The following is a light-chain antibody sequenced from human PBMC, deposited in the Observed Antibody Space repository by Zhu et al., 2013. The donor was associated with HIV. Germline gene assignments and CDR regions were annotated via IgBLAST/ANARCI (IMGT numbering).Light chain of an antibody. CDR1: QSVGYY. J-gene: IGKJ5*01. CDR2: DAS. V-gene: IGKV3-15*01. Sequence: IVLTQSPTTLSLSPGDRATLSCRTSQSVGYYLAWYQQKPGQAPRLLIHDASNRATGVPARFSGSGSGTEFTLTVSSLQSEDFAVYFCQQYNNWPPITFGQGTRLEIK. CDR3: QQYNNWPPIT.